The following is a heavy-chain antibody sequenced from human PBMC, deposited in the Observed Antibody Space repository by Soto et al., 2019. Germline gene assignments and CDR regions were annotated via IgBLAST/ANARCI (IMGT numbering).Heavy chain of an antibody. CDR3: AREALFRMDV. J-gene: IGHJ6*01. V-gene: IGHV1-8*01. D-gene: IGHD3-10*02. CDR2: MNPNSGNT. Sequence: QVQLVQSGAEVKKPGASVKVSCKASGYTFTSYDINWVRNATGQGIEWMGWMNPNSGNTTYAQKLQGRVTMTRNTSRSTAYMDLSSLIYEDTAAYCCAREALFRMDVWGRGTTVTVSS. CDR1: GYTFTSYD.